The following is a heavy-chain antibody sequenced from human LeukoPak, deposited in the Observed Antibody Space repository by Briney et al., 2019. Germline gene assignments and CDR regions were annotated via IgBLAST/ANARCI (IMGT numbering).Heavy chain of an antibody. CDR1: GFTLRSYG. D-gene: IGHD2-2*01. Sequence: GGSLRLSCAASGFTLRSYGMHWVRQAPGKGLEWVSFIRDDGSNKYYVDSVKGRFTVSRDNSKDTLYLQLNSLSPEDTALYYCAKDLHQVFDIWGQGTMVTVSS. CDR2: IRDDGSNK. V-gene: IGHV3-30*02. J-gene: IGHJ3*02. CDR3: AKDLHQVFDI.